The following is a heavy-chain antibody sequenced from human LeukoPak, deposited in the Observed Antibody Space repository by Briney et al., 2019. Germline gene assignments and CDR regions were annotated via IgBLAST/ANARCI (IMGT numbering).Heavy chain of an antibody. D-gene: IGHD5-24*01. CDR1: RGTLSSYA. J-gene: IGHJ4*02. V-gene: IGHV1-69*05. Sequence: ASVKVSCKASRGTLSSYAISWVRQAPGQGLEWMGGIIPIFGPANYAQKFQSRVTITTDDSTSTAYMELSSLRSEDTAVYYSARGMRGRDGYECNYFDSWGQGTLVPVSS. CDR3: ARGMRGRDGYECNYFDS. CDR2: IIPIFGPA.